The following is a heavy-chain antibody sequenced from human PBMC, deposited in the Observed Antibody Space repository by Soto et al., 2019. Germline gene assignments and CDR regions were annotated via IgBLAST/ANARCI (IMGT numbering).Heavy chain of an antibody. V-gene: IGHV1-18*01. D-gene: IGHD2-2*01. CDR3: ARDITWASWDQLISGNYYYGMDV. CDR2: ISAYNGNT. Sequence: ASVKVSCKASGYTFTSYGISWVRQAPGQGLEWMGWISAYNGNTNYAQKLQVRVTMTTDTSTSTAYMELRSLRSDDTAVYYCARDITWASWDQLISGNYYYGMDVWGQGTTVTVSS. J-gene: IGHJ6*02. CDR1: GYTFTSYG.